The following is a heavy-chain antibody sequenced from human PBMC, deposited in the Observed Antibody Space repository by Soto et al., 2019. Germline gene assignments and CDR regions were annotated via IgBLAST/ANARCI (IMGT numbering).Heavy chain of an antibody. V-gene: IGHV3-74*01. CDR2: INSDGSST. D-gene: IGHD3-3*01. CDR3: ARDNNYDFWSGYVNWFDP. CDR1: GFTFSSYL. J-gene: IGHJ5*02. Sequence: PGGSLRLSCAASGFTFSSYLMHWVRQAPGKGLVWVSRINSDGSSTSYADSVKGRFTISRDNAKNTLYLQMNSLRAEDTAVYYWARDNNYDFWSGYVNWFDPWGQGTLVTVSS.